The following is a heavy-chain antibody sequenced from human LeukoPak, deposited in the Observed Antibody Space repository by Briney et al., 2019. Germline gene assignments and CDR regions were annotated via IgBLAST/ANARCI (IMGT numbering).Heavy chain of an antibody. D-gene: IGHD3-10*01. Sequence: SVKVSCKASGGTFSSYAISWVRQAPGQGLEWMGGIIPIFGTANYAQKFQGRVTITADESTSTAYMELSSLRSEDTAVYYCASRLTDYGSGSYYRAFDIWGQGTVVTVSS. V-gene: IGHV1-69*13. CDR3: ASRLTDYGSGSYYRAFDI. CDR1: GGTFSSYA. J-gene: IGHJ3*02. CDR2: IIPIFGTA.